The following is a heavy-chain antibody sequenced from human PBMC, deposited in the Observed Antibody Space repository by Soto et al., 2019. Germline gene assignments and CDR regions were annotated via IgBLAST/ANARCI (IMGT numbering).Heavy chain of an antibody. J-gene: IGHJ6*02. CDR1: GGSFSGYY. V-gene: IGHV4-34*01. CDR2: INHSGST. Sequence: SETLSLTCAAYGGSFSGYYWSWIRQPPGKGLEWIGEINHSGSTNYNPSLKSRVTISVDTSKNQFSLKLSSVTAADTAVYYCARGSMAAAGPLYPKFTGDRDYYYGMDVWGQGTTVTVSS. CDR3: ARGSMAAAGPLYPKFTGDRDYYYGMDV. D-gene: IGHD6-13*01.